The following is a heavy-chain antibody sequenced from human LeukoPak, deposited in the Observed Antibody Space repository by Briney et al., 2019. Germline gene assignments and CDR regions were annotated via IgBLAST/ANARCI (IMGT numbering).Heavy chain of an antibody. V-gene: IGHV3-21*01. Sequence: PGGSLRLSCAASGFTFSSYSVFWVRQAPGKGLEWVSSISSSGSYIYYADSVKGRFTISRDNAKNSLYLQTNSLRAEDTAVYYCARGGDSWDFDYWGQGTLVTVSS. CDR1: GFTFSSYS. CDR3: ARGGDSWDFDY. CDR2: ISSSGSYI. J-gene: IGHJ4*02. D-gene: IGHD3-3*01.